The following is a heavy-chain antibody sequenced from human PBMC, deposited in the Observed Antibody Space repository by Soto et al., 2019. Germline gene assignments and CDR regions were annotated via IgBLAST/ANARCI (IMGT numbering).Heavy chain of an antibody. Sequence: GGSLTLSGSASGFTFDNNAIGWVRGAAGKGLEWVSYISSSGSTIYYADSVRGRFTISRDNAKNSLYLQMNSPRDEDTAVYYCATDLVGRTHLHAFDIWGHGTMVTVSS. V-gene: IGHV3-48*02. CDR3: ATDLVGRTHLHAFDI. CDR1: GFTFDNNA. CDR2: ISSSGSTI. J-gene: IGHJ3*02. D-gene: IGHD1-26*01.